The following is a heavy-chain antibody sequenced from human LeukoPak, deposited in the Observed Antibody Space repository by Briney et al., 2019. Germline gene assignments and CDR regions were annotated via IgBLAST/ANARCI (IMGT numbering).Heavy chain of an antibody. D-gene: IGHD3-22*01. CDR3: ARVITMIVVVRHAFDI. J-gene: IGHJ3*02. CDR2: INHSGST. V-gene: IGHV4-34*01. CDR1: GGSFSGYY. Sequence: PSETLSLTCAVYGGSFSGYYWSWIRQPPGKGLEWIGEINHSGSTNYNPSLKSRVTISVDTSKNQFSLKLNSVTAADTAVYYCARVITMIVVVRHAFDIWGQGTMVTVSS.